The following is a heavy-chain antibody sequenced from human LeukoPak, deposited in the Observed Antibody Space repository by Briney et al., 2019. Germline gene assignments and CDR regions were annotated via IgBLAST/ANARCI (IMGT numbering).Heavy chain of an antibody. V-gene: IGHV4-34*01. J-gene: IGHJ2*01. Sequence: PSETLSLTCAAYGGSFSDPYWNWIRQSPGKGLEWIGEINHSGSTNYNPSLKSRATISVDTSKNQFSLKLSSVTAADTAVYYCARESPDIVVVPAASGYFDLWGRGTLVTVSS. CDR1: GGSFSDPY. D-gene: IGHD2-2*01. CDR3: ARESPDIVVVPAASGYFDL. CDR2: INHSGST.